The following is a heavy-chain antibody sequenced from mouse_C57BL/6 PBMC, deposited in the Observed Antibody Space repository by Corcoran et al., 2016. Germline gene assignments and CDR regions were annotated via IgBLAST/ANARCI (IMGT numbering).Heavy chain of an antibody. CDR1: GYSITSGYY. J-gene: IGHJ2*01. V-gene: IGHV3-6*01. D-gene: IGHD2-3*01. CDR2: ISYDGSN. Sequence: DVQLQESGPGLVKPSQSLSLTCSVTGYSITSGYYWNWIRQFPGNKLEWMGYISYDGSNNYNPSLKNRISITRDTSKNQFFLKLNSVTTEDTATYYCASGNGYYALYFDYWGQGTTLTVSS. CDR3: ASGNGYYALYFDY.